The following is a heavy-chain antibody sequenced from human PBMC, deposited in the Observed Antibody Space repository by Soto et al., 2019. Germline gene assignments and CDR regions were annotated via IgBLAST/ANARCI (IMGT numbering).Heavy chain of an antibody. D-gene: IGHD2-8*01. CDR3: ARHKHVLSYSFEY. Sequence: PSETLSLTCTVSGGSINPYYWSWIRQPPGKGLEWIGYVFYSGSTNYNPSFESRVTISVDTSKNQFSLRLNSVTAADTAVYYCARHKHVLSYSFEYWGQGALVTVSS. CDR2: VFYSGST. J-gene: IGHJ4*02. V-gene: IGHV4-59*08. CDR1: GGSINPYY.